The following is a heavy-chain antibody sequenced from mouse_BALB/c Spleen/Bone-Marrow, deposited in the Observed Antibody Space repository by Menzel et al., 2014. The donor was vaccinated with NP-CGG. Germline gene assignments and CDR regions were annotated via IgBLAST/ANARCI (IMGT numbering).Heavy chain of an antibody. V-gene: IGHV5-6*01. D-gene: IGHD2-4*01. CDR2: ISSGGSYT. J-gene: IGHJ3*01. Sequence: EVQGVESGGGLVKPGGSLKLSCAASGFTFSSYGMSWVRQTPDKRLEWVATISSGGSYTYYPDSVKGRFTISRDNAKNTLYLQMSSLKSEDTAMYYCARQEITTRNAWFAYWGQGTLVTVSA. CDR3: ARQEITTRNAWFAY. CDR1: GFTFSSYG.